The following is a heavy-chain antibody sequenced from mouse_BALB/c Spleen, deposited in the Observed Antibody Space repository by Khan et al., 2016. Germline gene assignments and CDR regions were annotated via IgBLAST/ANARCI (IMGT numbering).Heavy chain of an antibody. CDR2: INTHTGEP. Sequence: QIQLVQSGPELKKPGETVKISCKASGYTFTNYGMNWVKQTPGKGLKWMVWINTHTGEPTYADDFKGRFAFSLEISANTAYLQINDLKNEDSATYCCARGGWGYAMDYWGQGTSVTVSS. V-gene: IGHV9-3-1*01. D-gene: IGHD3-2*02. J-gene: IGHJ4*01. CDR1: GYTFTNYG. CDR3: ARGGWGYAMDY.